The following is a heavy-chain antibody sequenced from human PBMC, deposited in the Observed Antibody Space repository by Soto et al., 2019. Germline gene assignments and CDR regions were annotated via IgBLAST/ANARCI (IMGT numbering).Heavy chain of an antibody. D-gene: IGHD2-2*02. CDR2: IKQDGSEK. Sequence: GGSLRLSCAASGFTFSSHWMSWVRQAPGKGLEWVPNIKQDGSEKYYVDSVKGRFTISRDNAKNSLYLQMNSLRAEDTAVYYCARSTVVPAAIHFDYWGQGTLVTVSS. V-gene: IGHV3-7*03. J-gene: IGHJ4*02. CDR1: GFTFSSHW. CDR3: ARSTVVPAAIHFDY.